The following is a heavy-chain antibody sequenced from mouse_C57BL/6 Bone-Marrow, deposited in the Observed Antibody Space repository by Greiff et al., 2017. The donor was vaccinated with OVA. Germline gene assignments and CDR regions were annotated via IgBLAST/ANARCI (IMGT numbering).Heavy chain of an antibody. D-gene: IGHD1-1*01. CDR1: GYSFTSYY. V-gene: IGHV1-66*01. CDR2: IYPGSGNT. CDR3: ARKGYYGTFDY. Sequence: VQLQQSGPELVKPGASVKISCKASGYSFTSYYIHWVKQRPGQGLEWIGWIYPGSGNTKYNEKFKGKATLTADTSSSTAYMQLSSLTSEDSAVYYCARKGYYGTFDYWGQGTTLTVSS. J-gene: IGHJ2*01.